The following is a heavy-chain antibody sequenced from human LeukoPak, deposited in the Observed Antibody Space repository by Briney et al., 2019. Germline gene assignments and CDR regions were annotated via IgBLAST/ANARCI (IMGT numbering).Heavy chain of an antibody. D-gene: IGHD2-2*01. Sequence: GGSLRLSCAAAGFTFSSYWMGWVRQAPGKGLEWVATTKQDDSEQFYVDSVGGRFIVSRDNGKNTLFLQMNSLRVEDSAVYYCVRDLSLPVRPAAGAFDYWGRGTLVTVSS. CDR2: TKQDDSEQ. V-gene: IGHV3-7*01. CDR1: GFTFSSYW. J-gene: IGHJ4*02. CDR3: VRDLSLPVRPAAGAFDY.